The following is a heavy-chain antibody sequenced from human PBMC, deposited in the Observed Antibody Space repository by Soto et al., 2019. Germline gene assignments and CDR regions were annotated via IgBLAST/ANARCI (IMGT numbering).Heavy chain of an antibody. V-gene: IGHV4-34*01. CDR3: ARGSMIFGVVALSNWFDP. Sequence: SETLSLTCGVNGGSFSGYSWNWIRQPPGKGLEWIGEINPSGGTKYSPSLNSRVSISVDSSKNQFSLKLTSVTSADTAVYYCARGSMIFGVVALSNWFDPWGQGTLVTVSS. CDR1: GGSFSGYS. J-gene: IGHJ5*02. CDR2: INPSGGT. D-gene: IGHD3-3*01.